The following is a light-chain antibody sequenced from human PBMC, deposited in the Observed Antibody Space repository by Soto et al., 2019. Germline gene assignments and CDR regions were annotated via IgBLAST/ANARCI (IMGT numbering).Light chain of an antibody. CDR3: QQRSNWPSVT. CDR2: DAS. Sequence: PGDKVTITCRASQGIGNYLAWYRHQPGQPPRLLIYDASKRATGIPARFIGSGSGTHFTLTISSLETEDFGLYYCQQRSNWPSVTFGGGTKVDIK. CDR1: QGIGNY. J-gene: IGKJ4*01. V-gene: IGKV3-11*01.